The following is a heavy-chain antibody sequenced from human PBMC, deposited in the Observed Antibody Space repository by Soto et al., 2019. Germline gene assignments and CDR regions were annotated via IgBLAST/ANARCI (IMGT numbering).Heavy chain of an antibody. CDR2: IYSGGST. D-gene: IGHD6-13*01. J-gene: IGHJ6*02. V-gene: IGHV3-53*01. Sequence: PGGSLRLSCAASGFTFSSYAMSWVRQAPGKGLEWVSVIYSGGSTYYADSVKGRFTISRDNSKNTLYLQMNSLRAEDTAVYYCARVSSWQTYYYYYGMDVWGQGTTVTVSS. CDR3: ARVSSWQTYYYYYGMDV. CDR1: GFTFSSYA.